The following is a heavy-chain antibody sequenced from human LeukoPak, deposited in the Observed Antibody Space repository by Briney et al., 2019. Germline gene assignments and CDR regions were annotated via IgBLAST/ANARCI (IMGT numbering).Heavy chain of an antibody. CDR1: GGSISTYY. CDR2: IYYSGIT. D-gene: IGHD2-8*01. CDR3: ARGTNMMASLRFDP. Sequence: SETLSLTCTISGGSISTYYWSWIRQPPGKGLECIGYIYYSGITKYNPAVKSRVTISVDTSKNQFSLKVSSVTAAYTAVYYCARGTNMMASLRFDPWGQGTLVTVSS. J-gene: IGHJ5*02. V-gene: IGHV4-59*01.